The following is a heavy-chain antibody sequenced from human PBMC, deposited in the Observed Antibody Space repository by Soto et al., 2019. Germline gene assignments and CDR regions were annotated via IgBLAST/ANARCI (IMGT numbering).Heavy chain of an antibody. Sequence: EVQLLESGGGLVQPGGSLRLSCAASGFTFSSYAMSWVRQAPGKGLEWVSAISGSGGSTYYADSVKGRFTISRDNSKNTLYLQMNSLRAEDTAVYYCAKAGMVAGCSGGSCYPESFQHWGQGTLVTVSS. CDR2: ISGSGGST. CDR1: GFTFSSYA. CDR3: AKAGMVAGCSGGSCYPESFQH. V-gene: IGHV3-23*01. D-gene: IGHD2-15*01. J-gene: IGHJ1*01.